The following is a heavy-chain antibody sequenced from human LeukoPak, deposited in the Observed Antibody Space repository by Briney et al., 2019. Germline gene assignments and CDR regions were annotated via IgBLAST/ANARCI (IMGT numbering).Heavy chain of an antibody. CDR1: GFTFSRYI. Sequence: PGGSLRLSCAASGFTFSRYIMNWVRQAPGKGLEWVSHIGSDGSSIFYAGSVRGRFTISRDNAKNSLYLQMNSLGGEDTAVYYCATRYGGTYIRGSPFDYWGQGTLATVSS. V-gene: IGHV3-48*01. CDR2: IGSDGSSI. D-gene: IGHD3-10*02. J-gene: IGHJ4*02. CDR3: ATRYGGTYIRGSPFDY.